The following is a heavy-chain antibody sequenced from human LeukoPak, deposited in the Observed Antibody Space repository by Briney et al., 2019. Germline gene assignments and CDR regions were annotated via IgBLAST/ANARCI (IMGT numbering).Heavy chain of an antibody. J-gene: IGHJ6*02. CDR3: AKPDSSWYHYYGMDV. CDR2: ISWNSGSI. Sequence: PGRSLRLSCAASGFTFDDYAMHWVRQAPGKGLEWVSGISWNSGSIGYADSVKGRFTISRDNAKNTLYLQMNSLRAEDTAVYYCAKPDSSWYHYYGMDVWGQGTTVTVSS. D-gene: IGHD6-13*01. CDR1: GFTFDDYA. V-gene: IGHV3-9*01.